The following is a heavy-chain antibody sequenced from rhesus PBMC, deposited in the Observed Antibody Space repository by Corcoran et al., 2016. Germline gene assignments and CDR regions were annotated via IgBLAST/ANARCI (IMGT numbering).Heavy chain of an antibody. CDR2: ITYSGST. D-gene: IGHD2-27*01. V-gene: IGHV4-122*02. CDR3: ARYNVVVVFTAIFDY. Sequence: QVQLQESGPGLVKPSETLSLTCAVSGGSISSGYYYWSWIRQPPGKGLEWIGYITYSGSTSYNPSLKSRVTISRDTSKNQFSLKLSSVTAADTAVYYCARYNVVVVFTAIFDYWGQGVLVTVSS. CDR1: GGSISSGYYY. J-gene: IGHJ4*01.